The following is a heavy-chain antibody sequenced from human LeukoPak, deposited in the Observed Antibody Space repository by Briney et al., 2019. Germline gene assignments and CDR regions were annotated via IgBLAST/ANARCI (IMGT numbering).Heavy chain of an antibody. Sequence: PSETLSLTCTVSGGSISSYYWSWIRQPPGKGLEWIGYIYYSGSTNYNPSLKSRVTISVDTSKNQFSLKLSSVTAAGTAVYYCARAGEYDSSPFNYWGQGTLVTVSS. CDR1: GGSISSYY. CDR3: ARAGEYDSSPFNY. CDR2: IYYSGST. V-gene: IGHV4-59*01. D-gene: IGHD3-22*01. J-gene: IGHJ4*02.